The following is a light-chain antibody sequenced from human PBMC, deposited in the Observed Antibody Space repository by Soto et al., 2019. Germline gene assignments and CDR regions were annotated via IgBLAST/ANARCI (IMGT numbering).Light chain of an antibody. CDR1: RSEVGSYNL. Sequence: QSALTQPASVSGSPGHSITISCTGTRSEVGSYNLVSWYQQHPGKAPKLMIYEGTTRPSGVSNRFSDSKSGNTASLTISGLQVEEEGEYSCCSSAGSSPWLLFGGGTKLTVL. CDR3: CSSAGSSPWLL. V-gene: IGLV2-23*01. J-gene: IGLJ2*01. CDR2: EGT.